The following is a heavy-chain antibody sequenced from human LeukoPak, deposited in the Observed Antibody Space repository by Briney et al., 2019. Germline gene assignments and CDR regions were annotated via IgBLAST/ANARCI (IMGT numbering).Heavy chain of an antibody. V-gene: IGHV4-59*11. CDR3: ARVLPGGFSYGAADY. CDR1: GGSINSRY. J-gene: IGHJ4*02. Sequence: PSETLSLTCTVSGGSINSRYWSWIRQPPGKGLESIGYMYYTGSTNYNPSLKSRVTISLDTSKNQFSLELTSVTPADTAVYYCARVLPGGFSYGAADYWGQGTLVTVSS. CDR2: MYYTGST. D-gene: IGHD5-18*01.